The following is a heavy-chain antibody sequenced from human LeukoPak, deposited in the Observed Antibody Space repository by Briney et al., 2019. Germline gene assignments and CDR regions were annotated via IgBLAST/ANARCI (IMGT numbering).Heavy chain of an antibody. J-gene: IGHJ3*02. CDR3: ARDYYGSGSYNPFKFARYVDI. CDR1: GFTFSDYY. Sequence: GGSLRLSCAASGFTFSDYYMSWIRQAPGKGLEWVSYISSSGSTIYYADSVKGRFTISRDNAKNSLYLQMNSLRAEDTAVYYCARDYYGSGSYNPFKFARYVDIWGQGTMVTVSS. CDR2: ISSSGSTI. D-gene: IGHD3-10*01. V-gene: IGHV3-11*04.